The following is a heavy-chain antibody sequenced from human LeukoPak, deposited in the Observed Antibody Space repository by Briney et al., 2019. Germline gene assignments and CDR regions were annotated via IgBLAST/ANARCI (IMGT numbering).Heavy chain of an antibody. CDR1: GFTFSSYA. D-gene: IGHD1-26*01. CDR2: ISGSGGST. Sequence: GGSLRLSCAASGFTFSSYAMSWVRQAPGKGLEWVSAISGSGGSTYYADSVKGRFTISRDNSKNTLYLQMHSLRAEDTAVFYCAKDLGATIYYFDYWGQGTLVTVSS. CDR3: AKDLGATIYYFDY. V-gene: IGHV3-23*01. J-gene: IGHJ4*02.